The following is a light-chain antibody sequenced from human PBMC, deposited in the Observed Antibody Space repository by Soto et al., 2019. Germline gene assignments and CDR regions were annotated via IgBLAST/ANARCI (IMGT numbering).Light chain of an antibody. CDR3: SSYTSSSTLGVV. V-gene: IGLV2-14*01. CDR1: SSDVGGYNY. CDR2: DVS. Sequence: QSALTQPASVSGSPGQSITISCTGTSSDVGGYNYVSWYPQHPGKAPQLMIYDVSNRPSGVSNRFSGSKSGNTASLTISGLQAEDEADYYCSSYTSSSTLGVVFGGGTKLTVL. J-gene: IGLJ2*01.